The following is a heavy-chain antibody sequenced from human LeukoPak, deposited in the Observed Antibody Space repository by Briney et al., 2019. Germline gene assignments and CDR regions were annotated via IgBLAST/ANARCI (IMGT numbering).Heavy chain of an antibody. CDR2: IYTSGST. D-gene: IGHD5-24*01. CDR3: ARGRWLQISDY. CDR1: GGSISSGSYY. J-gene: IGHJ4*02. Sequence: PSQTLSLTCTVSGGSISSGSYYWSWIRQPAGKGLEWIGRIYTSGSTNYNPSLKSRVTISVDTSKNQFSLKLSSVTAADTAVYYCARGRWLQISDYWGQGTLVTVSS. V-gene: IGHV4-61*02.